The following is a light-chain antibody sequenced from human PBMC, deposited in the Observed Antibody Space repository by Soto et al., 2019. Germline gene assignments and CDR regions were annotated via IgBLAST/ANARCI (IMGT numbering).Light chain of an antibody. V-gene: IGLV2-14*01. CDR3: SSYTSSSTLV. Sequence: QSALTQPASVSGSPGQSITISCTGTSSDIGTHNYVSWYQQHPGKVPKLMVYEVTNRPSGVPNRFSGSKSGNTASLTISGLQAEDEADYYCSSYTSSSTLVFGGGTQLTVL. CDR2: EVT. J-gene: IGLJ2*01. CDR1: SSDIGTHNY.